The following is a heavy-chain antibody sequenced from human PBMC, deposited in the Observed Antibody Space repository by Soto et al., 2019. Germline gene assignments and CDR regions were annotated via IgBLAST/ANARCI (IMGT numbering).Heavy chain of an antibody. Sequence: GASVKVSCKASGGTFSSYAISWVRQAPGQGLEWMGGIIPIFGTANYAQKFQGRVTITADESTSTAYLDLSSLRSKDTAVYYCAIGGDYFLSRSCFDPWGQGTLVTVSS. CDR2: IIPIFGTA. CDR3: AIGGDYFLSRSCFDP. J-gene: IGHJ5*02. V-gene: IGHV1-69*13. CDR1: GGTFSSYA. D-gene: IGHD4-17*01.